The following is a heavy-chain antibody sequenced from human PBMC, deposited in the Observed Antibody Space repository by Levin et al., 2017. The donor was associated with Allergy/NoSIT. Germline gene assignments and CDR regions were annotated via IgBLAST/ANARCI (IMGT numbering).Heavy chain of an antibody. Sequence: GGSLRLSCAASGFNFNTYTMNWVRQAPGKGLEWVSTIIGGDDATYYADSVKGRFTISRDTSKSTLLLQMVSLRADETALYYCSTGDWSWGQGTLVIVSS. J-gene: IGHJ5*02. D-gene: IGHD3-9*01. V-gene: IGHV3-23*01. CDR1: GFNFNTYT. CDR3: STGDWS. CDR2: IIGGDDAT.